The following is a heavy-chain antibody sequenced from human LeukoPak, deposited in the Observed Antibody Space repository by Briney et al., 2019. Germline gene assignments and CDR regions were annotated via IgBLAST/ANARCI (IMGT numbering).Heavy chain of an antibody. Sequence: GGSLRLSCSASGFTFSSYAMIWVRQAPGKGVEGVSAISGSGGSTYYADSVKGRFTIPRDNSKKTLYLQMHSLRAQDTAVYYCATGAHSYYDSSGYQDYWGQGTLVTVSS. CDR3: ATGAHSYYDSSGYQDY. V-gene: IGHV3-23*01. CDR1: GFTFSSYA. J-gene: IGHJ4*02. D-gene: IGHD3-22*01. CDR2: ISGSGGST.